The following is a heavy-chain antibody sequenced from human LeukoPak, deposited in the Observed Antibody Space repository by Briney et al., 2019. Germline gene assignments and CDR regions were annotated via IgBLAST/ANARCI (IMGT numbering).Heavy chain of an antibody. J-gene: IGHJ1*01. CDR2: ISSSGSTI. Sequence: TGGSLRLSCAASGFTFSSYEMNWVRQAPGKGLEWVSYISSSGSTIYYADSVKGRFTISRDKAKNSLYLQMNSLRAEDTAVYYCARGGTLEYFQHWGQGTLVTVSS. CDR1: GFTFSSYE. CDR3: ARGGTLEYFQH. V-gene: IGHV3-48*03.